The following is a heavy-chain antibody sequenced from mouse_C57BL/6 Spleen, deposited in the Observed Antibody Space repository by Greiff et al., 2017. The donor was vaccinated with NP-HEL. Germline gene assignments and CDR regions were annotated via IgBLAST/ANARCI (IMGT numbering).Heavy chain of an antibody. CDR1: GFTFSDYG. D-gene: IGHD2-2*01. CDR3: ARGGYHGYYFDY. Sequence: EVKLEESGGGLVKPGGSLKLSCAASGFTFSDYGMHWVRQAPEKGLEWVAYISSGSSTIYYADTVKGRFTISRDNAKNTLFLQMTSLRSEDTAMYYCARGGYHGYYFDYWGQGTTLTVSS. V-gene: IGHV5-17*01. CDR2: ISSGSSTI. J-gene: IGHJ2*01.